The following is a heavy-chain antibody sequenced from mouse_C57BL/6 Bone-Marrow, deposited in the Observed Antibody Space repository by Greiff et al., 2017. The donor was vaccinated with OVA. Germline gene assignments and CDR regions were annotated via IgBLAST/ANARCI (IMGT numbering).Heavy chain of an antibody. V-gene: IGHV1-15*01. CDR2: IDPETGGT. D-gene: IGHD1-1*01. J-gene: IGHJ2*01. CDR3: TRPPGSTYYFDD. CDR1: GYTFTDYE. Sequence: QVQLQQSGAELVRPGASVTLSCKASGYTFTDYEMHWVKQTPVHGLEWIGAIDPETGGTAYNQKFKGKAILTPDKSSSTAYMELRSLTSEDSAVYYCTRPPGSTYYFDDWGQGTTLTVSS.